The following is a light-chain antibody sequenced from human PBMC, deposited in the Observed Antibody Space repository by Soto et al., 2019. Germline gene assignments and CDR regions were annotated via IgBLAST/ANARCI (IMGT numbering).Light chain of an antibody. V-gene: IGKV3-15*01. CDR2: GAS. CDR3: QQYNNWPPIT. Sequence: IGLTQSPGTLSFSPGEGATLSCRSSQSVSSNLAWYQQKPGQAPRLLIYGASTRATGIPARFSGSGSGTEFTLTISSLQSEDFAVYYCQQYNNWPPITFGQGTRLEIK. J-gene: IGKJ5*01. CDR1: QSVSSN.